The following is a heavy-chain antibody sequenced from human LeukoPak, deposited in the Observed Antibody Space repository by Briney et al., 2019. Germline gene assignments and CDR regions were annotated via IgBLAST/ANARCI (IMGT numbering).Heavy chain of an antibody. J-gene: IGHJ4*02. CDR2: INHSGST. CDR1: GGSFSGYY. CDR3: ARGHYSSSSDYFDY. V-gene: IGHV4-34*01. Sequence: SETLSLICAVYGGSFSGYYWSWIRQPPGKGLEWIGEINHSGSTNYNPSLKSRVTISVDTSKNQFSLKLSSVTAADTAVYYCARGHYSSSSDYFDYWGQGTLVTVSS. D-gene: IGHD6-6*01.